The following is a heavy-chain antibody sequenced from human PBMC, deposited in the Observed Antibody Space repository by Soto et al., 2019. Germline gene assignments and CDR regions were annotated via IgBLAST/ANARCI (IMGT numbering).Heavy chain of an antibody. J-gene: IGHJ4*02. CDR2: IIPIFGTA. CDR1: GYSISIYA. CDR3: ARNSPFLEWFDY. D-gene: IGHD3-3*01. V-gene: IGHV1-69*01. Sequence: FPVKVACKAAGYSISIYAGGWVRQAPGQGLEWMGGIIPIFGTANYAQKFQGRVTITADESTSTAYMELSSLRSEDTAVYYCARNSPFLEWFDYWGPGTLVTVSS.